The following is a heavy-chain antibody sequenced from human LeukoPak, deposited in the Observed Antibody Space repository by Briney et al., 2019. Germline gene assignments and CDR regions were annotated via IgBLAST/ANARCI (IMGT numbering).Heavy chain of an antibody. CDR1: GFTFSNYG. CDR2: IWYDGRTK. V-gene: IGHV3-33*01. D-gene: IGHD6-19*01. Sequence: GGSLTLSCAPSGFTFSNYGMHWVRHAPGKGLEWVALIWYDGRTKFHAASVKGRFTISRDNSKKTLYLQMDSLRDEDTAVYYCAREWGRIAVAGGPGYWGQGTRVTVSS. CDR3: AREWGRIAVAGGPGY. J-gene: IGHJ4*02.